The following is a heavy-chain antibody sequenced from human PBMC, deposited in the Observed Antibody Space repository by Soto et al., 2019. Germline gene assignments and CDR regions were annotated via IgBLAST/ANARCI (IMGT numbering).Heavy chain of an antibody. J-gene: IGHJ6*02. V-gene: IGHV4-34*01. Sequence: PSETLSLTCAVYGGSFSGYYWSWIRQPPGKGLEWIGEVNHSGSTNYNPSLKSRVTISVDTSKNQFSLKLSSVTAADTAVYYCARDSQWLVYYYYGMDVWGQGTTVTVSS. CDR1: GGSFSGYY. D-gene: IGHD6-19*01. CDR3: ARDSQWLVYYYYGMDV. CDR2: VNHSGST.